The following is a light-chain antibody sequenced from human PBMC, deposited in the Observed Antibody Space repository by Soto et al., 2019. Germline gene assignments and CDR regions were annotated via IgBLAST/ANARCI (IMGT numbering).Light chain of an antibody. J-gene: IGKJ1*01. CDR3: QQYNNWPPWT. V-gene: IGKV3-15*01. Sequence: ILMTQSPATLSVSPGERATLSCRASQSVSNNLAWYQQKPGQAPRLLIYDASTRATGIPARFSGSGSGTEFTLTISGLQSEDFAVYYWQQYNNWPPWTFGQGNKVEI. CDR2: DAS. CDR1: QSVSNN.